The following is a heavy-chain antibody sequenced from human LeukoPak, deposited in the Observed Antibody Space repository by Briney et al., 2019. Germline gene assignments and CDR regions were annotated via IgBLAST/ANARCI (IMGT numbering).Heavy chain of an antibody. D-gene: IGHD3-10*01. J-gene: IGHJ6*03. CDR3: ARNGYMVRGVKYYYYYMDV. V-gene: IGHV4-59*10. CDR2: IYTSGST. Sequence: ASETLSLTCAVYGGSISSYYWSWIRQPAGKGLEWIGRIYTSGSTNYNPSLKSRVTMSVDTSKNEFSLKLSSVTAADTAVYYCARNGYMVRGVKYYYYYMDVWGKGTTVTVSS. CDR1: GGSISSYY.